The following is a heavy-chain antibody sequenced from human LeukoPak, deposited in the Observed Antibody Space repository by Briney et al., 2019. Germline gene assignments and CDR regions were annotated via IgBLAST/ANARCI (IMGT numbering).Heavy chain of an antibody. CDR3: ARGDFWRSFDD. Sequence: SETLSLTCAVYGGSFSDYYWSWIRQPPGKGLEWIGEINHSGSTNYNPSLKSRVTISIDTPKNQFSLKLSSVTAADTAVYYCARGDFWRSFDDWGQGTLVTVSS. D-gene: IGHD3-3*01. CDR2: INHSGST. CDR1: GGSFSDYY. V-gene: IGHV4-34*01. J-gene: IGHJ4*02.